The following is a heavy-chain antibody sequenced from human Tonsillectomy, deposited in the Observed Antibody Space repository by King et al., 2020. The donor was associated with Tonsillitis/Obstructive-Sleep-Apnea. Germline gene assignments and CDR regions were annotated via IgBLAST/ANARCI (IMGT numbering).Heavy chain of an antibody. Sequence: QLVQSGAEVKKPGSSVKVSCKASGGTFSSYAISWVRQAPGQGLEWMGGIIPILGIANYAQKFQGRVMITADKSTSTAYMELSSLGSEDTAVYYCARGGSGYYYFGYWGQGTLVTVSS. V-gene: IGHV1-69*10. J-gene: IGHJ4*02. CDR1: GGTFSSYA. CDR2: IIPILGIA. CDR3: ARGGSGYYYFGY. D-gene: IGHD3-22*01.